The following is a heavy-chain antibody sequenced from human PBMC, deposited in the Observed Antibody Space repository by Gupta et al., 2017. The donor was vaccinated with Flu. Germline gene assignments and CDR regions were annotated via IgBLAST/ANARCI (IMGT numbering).Heavy chain of an antibody. J-gene: IGHJ4*02. V-gene: IGHV1-18*01. CDR1: GYTYTDYG. CDR2: ISAYNGNT. D-gene: IGHD3-22*01. CDR3: TRVVWDHYYSSGYYIDY. Sequence: QVQLVQSGAEVKKPGASVKVSCQASGYTYTDYGISWVRQAPGQGLEWMGWISAYNGNTNYAQRLQGRVTMTTDTPTSTAYMELRSLRSDDTAVYYCTRVVWDHYYSSGYYIDYWGQGTLVTVSP.